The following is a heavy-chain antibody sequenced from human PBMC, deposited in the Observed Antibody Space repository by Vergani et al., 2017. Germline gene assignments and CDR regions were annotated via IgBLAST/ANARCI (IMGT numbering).Heavy chain of an antibody. CDR2: ICHTEDT. V-gene: IGHV4-4*03. J-gene: IGHJ4*02. D-gene: IGHD2-2*02. CDR1: CDSISSNYC. CDR3: ATIGYRRWGYYFDY. Sequence: QVQLQESCPGLVKPPGTLSLTCAVSCDSISSNYCLTWVRRPPGKGLEWIGEICHTEDTKYSPSLKSRVTVSADESRNLFSLRLNSVTGADTAVYYCATIGYRRWGYYFDYWGQGILVTVSS.